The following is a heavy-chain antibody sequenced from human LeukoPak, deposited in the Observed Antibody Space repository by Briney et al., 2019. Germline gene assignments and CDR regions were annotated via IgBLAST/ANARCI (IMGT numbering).Heavy chain of an antibody. D-gene: IGHD3-10*01. Sequence: SETLSLTCTVSGASVNSGNYYWTWIRQPAGKRLEWIGRIYTSGSTNYNPSLKSRVTTSIDASKNQFSLRLSSVTAADTAVYYCARLPRWLGMRLAFDYWGQGTLVTVSS. CDR3: ARLPRWLGMRLAFDY. J-gene: IGHJ4*02. V-gene: IGHV4-61*02. CDR2: IYTSGST. CDR1: GASVNSGNYY.